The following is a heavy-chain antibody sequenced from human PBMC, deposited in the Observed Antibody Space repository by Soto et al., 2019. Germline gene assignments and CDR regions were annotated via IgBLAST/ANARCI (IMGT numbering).Heavy chain of an antibody. CDR2: IIPIFGTA. CDR1: GGTFSSYA. Sequence: QVQLVQSGAEVKKPGSSVKVSCKASGGTFSSYAISWVRQAPGQGLEWMGGIIPIFGTANYAQKFQGRVTITADASTSTAYMELSSLRSEDTAVYYCAGGVVVRGFIITGGFASWGQGTLVTVSS. J-gene: IGHJ4*02. D-gene: IGHD3-10*01. V-gene: IGHV1-69*01. CDR3: AGGVVVRGFIITGGFAS.